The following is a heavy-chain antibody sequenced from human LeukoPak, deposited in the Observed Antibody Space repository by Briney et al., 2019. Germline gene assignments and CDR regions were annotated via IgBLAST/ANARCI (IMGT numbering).Heavy chain of an antibody. Sequence: ASVKVSCKASGYAFTSYDINWVRQATGQGLEWMGYMNPNSGNTGSAQKFQGRVTMTRNTSISTAYMELSSLRSEDTAVYYRARELRHQDSWGQGTLVTVSS. CDR3: ARELRHQDS. J-gene: IGHJ4*02. V-gene: IGHV1-8*01. CDR2: MNPNSGNT. D-gene: IGHD1-26*01. CDR1: GYAFTSYD.